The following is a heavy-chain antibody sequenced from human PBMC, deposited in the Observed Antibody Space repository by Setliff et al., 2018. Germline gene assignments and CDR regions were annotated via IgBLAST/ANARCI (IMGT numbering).Heavy chain of an antibody. CDR3: ARVAEASMRHIGIFGVVPHGFDI. CDR1: GSSISSNY. CDR2: IHYSGST. V-gene: IGHV4-59*01. Sequence: SETLSLTCSVSGSSISSNYWSWMRQPPGKGLEWIGYIHYSGSTSYNPSLKSRVTILADTSKNQLSLRVNSMTAADTAVYYCARVAEASMRHIGIFGVVPHGFDIWGQGTMVTVSS. J-gene: IGHJ3*02. D-gene: IGHD3-3*01.